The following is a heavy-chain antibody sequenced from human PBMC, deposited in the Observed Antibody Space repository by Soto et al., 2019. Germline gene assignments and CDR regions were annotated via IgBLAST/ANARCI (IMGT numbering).Heavy chain of an antibody. Sequence: GGSLRLSCAASGFTFSSYAMSWVRQAPGKGLEWVSAISGSGGSTYYADSVKDRFTISGDNAKNSLYLQMSSLRADDTAVYYCARGKGWLQFGSRAQGTLVTVSS. V-gene: IGHV3-23*01. CDR3: ARGKGWLQFGS. CDR1: GFTFSSYA. J-gene: IGHJ4*02. D-gene: IGHD5-18*01. CDR2: ISGSGGST.